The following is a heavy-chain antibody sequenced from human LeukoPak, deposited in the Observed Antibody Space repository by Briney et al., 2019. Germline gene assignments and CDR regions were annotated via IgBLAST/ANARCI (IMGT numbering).Heavy chain of an antibody. CDR2: IYPGDSDT. CDR1: XXXFTSYX. J-gene: IGHJ6*02. Sequence: GSXXXFTSYXXXXXRQXXGXXXXWMGIIYPGDSDTRYSPSFQGQVAISADKSISTAYLQWSSLKASDTAMYYCARHLAAAGMDVWGQGTTVTVSS. CDR3: ARHLAAAGMDV. V-gene: IGHV5-51*01. D-gene: IGHD6-13*01.